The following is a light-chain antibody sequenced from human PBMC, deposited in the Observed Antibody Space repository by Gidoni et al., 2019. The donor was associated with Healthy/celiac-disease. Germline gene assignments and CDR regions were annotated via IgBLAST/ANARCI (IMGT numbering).Light chain of an antibody. CDR1: QSISSY. CDR2: AAS. CDR3: QLSST. V-gene: IGKV1-39*01. Sequence: DIQMTQSTSSLSASVGDRVTITCRASQSISSYLNWYQQKQGKAPKLLIYAASSLQSGVPSRFSGSGSGTDFTLTISSLQPEDFATCYCQLSSTFGGGTKVEIK. J-gene: IGKJ4*01.